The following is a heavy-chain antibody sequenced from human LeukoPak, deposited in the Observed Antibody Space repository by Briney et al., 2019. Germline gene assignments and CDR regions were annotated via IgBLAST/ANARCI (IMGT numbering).Heavy chain of an antibody. CDR3: ARDGDNWNYLPYYYGMDV. J-gene: IGHJ6*02. D-gene: IGHD1-7*01. V-gene: IGHV3-74*01. Sequence: GGSLRLSCAASGFTFSSYGMHWVRQAPGKGLVWVSRINSDGSSTSYADSVKGRFTISRDNAKNTLYLQMNSLRAEDTAVYYCARDGDNWNYLPYYYGMDVWGQGTTVTVSS. CDR2: INSDGSST. CDR1: GFTFSSYG.